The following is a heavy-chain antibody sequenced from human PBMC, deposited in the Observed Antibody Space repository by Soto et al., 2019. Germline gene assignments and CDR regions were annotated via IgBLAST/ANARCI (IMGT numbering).Heavy chain of an antibody. J-gene: IGHJ6*03. CDR3: AKDSWFGELNNYYYMDV. Sequence: GGSLRLSCAASGFTFSSYAMSWVRQAPGKGLEWVSAISGSGGSTYYADSVKGRFTISRDNSKNTLYLQMNSLRAEDTAVYYCAKDSWFGELNNYYYMDVWGKGTTVTVSS. CDR1: GFTFSSYA. CDR2: ISGSGGST. V-gene: IGHV3-23*01. D-gene: IGHD3-10*01.